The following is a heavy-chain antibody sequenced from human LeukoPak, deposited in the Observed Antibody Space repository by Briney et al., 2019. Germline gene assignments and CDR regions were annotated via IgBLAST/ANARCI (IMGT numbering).Heavy chain of an antibody. J-gene: IGHJ4*02. CDR3: ARALGWPYGDLGVDY. V-gene: IGHV3-30*04. CDR1: GFTFSSYP. CDR2: ISYDGSNK. D-gene: IGHD4-17*01. Sequence: GGSLRLSWAASGFTFSSYPMHWVRQAPVKGLEWVAVISYDGSNKYYADSVKGRFTISRDNSKNTLYLQMNSLRGEDTAVYYCARALGWPYGDLGVDYWGQGTLVTVSS.